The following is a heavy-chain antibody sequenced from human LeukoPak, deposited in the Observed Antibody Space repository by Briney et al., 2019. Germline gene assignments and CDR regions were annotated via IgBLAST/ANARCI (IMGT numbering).Heavy chain of an antibody. D-gene: IGHD1-26*01. CDR2: MYYSGST. CDR3: ARRGTYRGPDY. CDR1: GGSISSSSYF. J-gene: IGHJ4*02. V-gene: IGHV4-39*01. Sequence: SETLSLTCTVSGGSISSSSYFWGWLRQPPGKGLEWIGSMYYSGSTYYNPSLKSRVTISADTSKNQFSLKLSSVTAADTAVYYCARRGTYRGPDYWGQGTLVIVSS.